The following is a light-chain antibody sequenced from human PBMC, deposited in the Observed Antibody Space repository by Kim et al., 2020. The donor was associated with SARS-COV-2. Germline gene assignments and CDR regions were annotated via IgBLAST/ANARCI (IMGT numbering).Light chain of an antibody. CDR1: KLGDKY. Sequence: SYELTQPPSVSVSPGQTASITCSGDKLGDKYACWYQQKPGQSPVLVIYRDSKRPSGIPERFSGSNSGNTATLTISGTQAMDEADYYCQAWDSSTGVVFGG. J-gene: IGLJ2*01. V-gene: IGLV3-1*01. CDR3: QAWDSSTGVV. CDR2: RDS.